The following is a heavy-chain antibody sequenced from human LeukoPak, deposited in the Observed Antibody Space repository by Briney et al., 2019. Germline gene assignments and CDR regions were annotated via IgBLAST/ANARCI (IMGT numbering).Heavy chain of an antibody. D-gene: IGHD6-19*01. V-gene: IGHV1-2*02. CDR2: INPNSGGT. J-gene: IGHJ4*02. Sequence: ASVKVSCKASGYTFTGYYMHWVRQAPGQGLEWMGWINPNSGGTNYAQKFQGRVTMTRDTSISTAYMELSRLRSDDTAVYHCARGLYSSGWYVSYWGQGTLVTVSS. CDR3: ARGLYSSGWYVSY. CDR1: GYTFTGYY.